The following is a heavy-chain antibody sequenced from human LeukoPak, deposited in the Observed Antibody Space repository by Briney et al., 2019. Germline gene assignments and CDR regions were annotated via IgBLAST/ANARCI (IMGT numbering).Heavy chain of an antibody. Sequence: SVKVSCKASGFTFTISAMQWVRQARGQRREWIGWIFVGSGNTNYAQKFRERVTITRDISTSTAYMALSSLRSEDTAVYYCAARTIAAAGTIDYWGQGTLVTVSS. J-gene: IGHJ4*02. CDR1: GFTFTISA. V-gene: IGHV1-58*02. D-gene: IGHD6-13*01. CDR3: AARTIAAAGTIDY. CDR2: IFVGSGNT.